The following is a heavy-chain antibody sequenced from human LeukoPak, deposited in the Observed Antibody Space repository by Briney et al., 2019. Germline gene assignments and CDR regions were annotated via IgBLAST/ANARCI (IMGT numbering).Heavy chain of an antibody. Sequence: GGSLRLSCAASGFTFSSYAMSWVRQAPGKGLEWVSSISSSSSYIYYADSVKGRFTISRDNAKNSLYLQMNSLRAEDTAVYYCARGEISGWYSYFDYWGQGTLVTVSS. CDR2: ISSSSSYI. D-gene: IGHD6-19*01. V-gene: IGHV3-21*01. CDR1: GFTFSSYA. J-gene: IGHJ4*02. CDR3: ARGEISGWYSYFDY.